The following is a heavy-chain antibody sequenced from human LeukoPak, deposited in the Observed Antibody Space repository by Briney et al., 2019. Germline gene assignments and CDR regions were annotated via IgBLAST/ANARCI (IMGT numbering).Heavy chain of an antibody. J-gene: IGHJ5*02. CDR2: MYYSGST. CDR3: ARAGGGYCSGGSCSSRWFDP. CDR1: AGSISSYY. V-gene: IGHV4-59*01. Sequence: SETLSLTCSVPAGSISSYYWSWIRQPPGKGLEWIGYMYYSGSTSYNPSLKSRVTMSVDTSRNLFSLKLSSVTAADTAVYYCARAGGGYCSGGSCSSRWFDPWGQGTLVTVSS. D-gene: IGHD2-15*01.